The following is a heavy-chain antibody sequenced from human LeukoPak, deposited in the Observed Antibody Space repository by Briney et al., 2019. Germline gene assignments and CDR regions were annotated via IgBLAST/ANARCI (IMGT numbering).Heavy chain of an antibody. CDR3: ARALDLRFDP. CDR2: IYYSGST. V-gene: IGHV4-39*07. J-gene: IGHJ5*02. D-gene: IGHD3-9*01. CDR1: GGSISSSSYY. Sequence: KPSETLSLTCTVSGGSISSSSYYWGWIRQPPGKGLEWIGSIYYSGSTYYNPSLKSRVNISVDTSKKQFSLKLRYVTAADTAVYYCARALDLRFDPWGQGTLVTVSS.